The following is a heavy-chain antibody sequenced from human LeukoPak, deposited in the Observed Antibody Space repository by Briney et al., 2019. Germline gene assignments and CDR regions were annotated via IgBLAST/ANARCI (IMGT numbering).Heavy chain of an antibody. V-gene: IGHV3-23*01. CDR1: RFTFSSYG. CDR3: AKKSGGTSSGVDY. CDR2: ISGSGGST. D-gene: IGHD6-25*01. J-gene: IGHJ4*02. Sequence: GGSLRLSCAASRFTFSSYGMSWVRQAPGKGLEWVSAISGSGGSTYYADSVKGRFTISRDNSKNTLYLQMNSLRAEDTAVYYCAKKSGGTSSGVDYWGQGTLVTVSS.